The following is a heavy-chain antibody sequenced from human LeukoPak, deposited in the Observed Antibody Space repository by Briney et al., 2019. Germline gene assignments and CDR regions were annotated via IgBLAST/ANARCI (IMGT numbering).Heavy chain of an antibody. D-gene: IGHD3-3*01. CDR2: IIPILGIA. CDR3: ARSRALRFLEWLTPEDYYYGMDV. CDR1: GCTFSSYA. J-gene: IGHJ6*02. Sequence: SVKVSCKACGCTFSSYAISGVRQAPGQGLEWMGRIIPILGIANYAQKFQGRVTITADKSTSTAYMELSSLRSEDTAVYYCARSRALRFLEWLTPEDYYYGMDVWGQGTTVTVSS. V-gene: IGHV1-69*04.